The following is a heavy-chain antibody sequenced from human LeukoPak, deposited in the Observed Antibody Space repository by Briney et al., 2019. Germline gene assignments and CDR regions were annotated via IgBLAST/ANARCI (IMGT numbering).Heavy chain of an antibody. CDR2: IKQDGSEK. Sequence: GGSLRLSCAASGFTFSSCWMSWVRQAPGKGLEWVANIKQDGSEKYYVDSVKGRFTISRDNAKNSLYLEMNSLRAEDTAVYYCARARRSFDYWGQGTLVTVSS. V-gene: IGHV3-7*03. CDR1: GFTFSSCW. J-gene: IGHJ4*02. CDR3: ARARRSFDY.